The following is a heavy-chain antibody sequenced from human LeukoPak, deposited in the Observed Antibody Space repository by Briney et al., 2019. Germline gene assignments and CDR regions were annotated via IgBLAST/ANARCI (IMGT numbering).Heavy chain of an antibody. J-gene: IGHJ4*02. CDR2: IYYSGST. V-gene: IGHV4-39*07. D-gene: IGHD5-18*01. CDR3: ARAEYSYGPADY. Sequence: SETLSLTCTVSGGSISSSSYYWGWIRQPPGKGLEWIGSIYYSGSTYYNPSLKSRVTISVDTSKNQFSLKLSSVTAADTAVYYCARAEYSYGPADYWGQGTLVTVSS. CDR1: GGSISSSSYY.